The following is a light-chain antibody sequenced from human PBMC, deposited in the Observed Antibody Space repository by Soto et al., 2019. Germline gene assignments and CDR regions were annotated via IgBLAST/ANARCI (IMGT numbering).Light chain of an antibody. V-gene: IGLV1-40*01. CDR3: QSSDSCLIGPRV. CDR2: GNS. Sequence: SVLTQPPSVSGAPGQSVTISCTGSSSNIGAGFDVHWYQQLPGTAPKLLIYGNSNRPSGVPDRFSGSKSGTLASLAITGLQAEDEADYYCQSSDSCLIGPRVFGGGTQLTVL. CDR1: SSNIGAGFD. J-gene: IGLJ2*01.